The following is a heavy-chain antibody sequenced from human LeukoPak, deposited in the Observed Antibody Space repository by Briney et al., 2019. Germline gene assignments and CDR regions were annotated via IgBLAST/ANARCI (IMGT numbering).Heavy chain of an antibody. V-gene: IGHV3-20*04. J-gene: IGHJ4*02. CDR3: AREHYTAGFDY. CDR1: GFTFGDYA. D-gene: IGHD2-2*02. Sequence: GGSLRLSCAASGFTFGDYAMSWVRQVPGKGLEWVSDINWNGGRKGYADSVKGRFTISRDNAKNSLYLQMYSLRAEDTAFYYCAREHYTAGFDYWGQGTLVTVSS. CDR2: INWNGGRK.